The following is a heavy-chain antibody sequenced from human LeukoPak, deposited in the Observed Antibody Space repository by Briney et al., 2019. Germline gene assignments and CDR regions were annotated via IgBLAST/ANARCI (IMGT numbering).Heavy chain of an antibody. CDR1: GFTFGNSW. V-gene: IGHV3-74*01. D-gene: IGHD1-14*01. CDR3: VVVVEPPDSDGFDV. CDR2: INADGSTT. Sequence: QSGGSLRLSCAASGFTFGNSWVHWVRQAPGKGLLWVSLINADGSTTTYADSVKGRFTISRDNARNTLSLQMHSLTIEDTAVYYCVVVVEPPDSDGFDVWGQGTMITVSS. J-gene: IGHJ3*01.